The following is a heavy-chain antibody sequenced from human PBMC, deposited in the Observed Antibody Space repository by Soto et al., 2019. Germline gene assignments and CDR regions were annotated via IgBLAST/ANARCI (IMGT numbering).Heavy chain of an antibody. V-gene: IGHV6-1*01. CDR2: TYYRSRWYN. CDR3: AIDSTYSSSWYSGLDV. D-gene: IGHD6-13*01. CDR1: GYSLSSNSAG. Sequence: SQTLSLTCAVSGYSLSSNSAGWNWIRQSPSRGLEWLGRTYYRSRWYNDYAVSVKGRININPDTSKNQFSLQLNSVTPEDTAVYYCAIDSTYSSSWYSGLDVWGQGTTVTVSS. J-gene: IGHJ6*02.